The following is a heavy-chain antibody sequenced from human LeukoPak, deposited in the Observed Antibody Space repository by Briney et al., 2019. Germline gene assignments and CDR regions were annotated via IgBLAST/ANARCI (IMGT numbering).Heavy chain of an antibody. Sequence: PGGSLRLSCAASGFTFSSYVMHWVRQAPGKGLEWVAVISYDGSNKYYADSVKGRFTTSRDNSKNTLYLQMNSLRAEDTAVYYCARDLPGITVAGATEHWGQGTLVTVSS. CDR3: ARDLPGITVAGATEH. V-gene: IGHV3-30*04. D-gene: IGHD6-19*01. CDR2: ISYDGSNK. CDR1: GFTFSSYV. J-gene: IGHJ4*02.